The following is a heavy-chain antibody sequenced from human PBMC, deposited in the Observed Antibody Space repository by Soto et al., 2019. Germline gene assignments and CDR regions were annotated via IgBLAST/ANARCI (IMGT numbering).Heavy chain of an antibody. D-gene: IGHD2-15*01. CDR3: ASYLGYCSGGSSVNWLDP. J-gene: IGHJ5*02. Sequence: TLALTCAASGCSISSGAISWSCLRPPPGKGLEWIEYIYHSGSTYYNPSLKDRVTRSVDRSKNKFSLKLNSVTAADTAVYYCASYLGYCSGGSSVNWLDPWGQGTLVTVSS. CDR2: IYHSGST. V-gene: IGHV4-30-2*01. CDR1: GCSISSGAIS.